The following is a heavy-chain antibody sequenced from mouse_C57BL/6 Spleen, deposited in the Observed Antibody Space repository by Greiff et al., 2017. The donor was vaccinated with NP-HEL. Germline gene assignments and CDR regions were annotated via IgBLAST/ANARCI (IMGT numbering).Heavy chain of an antibody. Sequence: QVQLQQSGPELVKPGASVKISCKASGYAFSSSWMNWVKQRPGKGLEWIGRIYPGDGDTNYNGKFKGKATLTADKSSSTAYMQLSSLTSEDSAVYFCARNDYGDDWGQGTTLTVSS. CDR1: GYAFSSSW. D-gene: IGHD1-1*01. CDR2: IYPGDGDT. CDR3: ARNDYGDD. V-gene: IGHV1-82*01. J-gene: IGHJ2*01.